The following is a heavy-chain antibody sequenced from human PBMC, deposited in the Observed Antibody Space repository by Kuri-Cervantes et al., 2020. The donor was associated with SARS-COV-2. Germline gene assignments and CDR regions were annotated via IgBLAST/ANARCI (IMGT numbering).Heavy chain of an antibody. CDR3: ARVSRSGYLDY. CDR2: ISSNGDST. CDR1: GFTFSNYA. Sequence: GESLKISCAASGFTFSNYAMYWVRQAPGKGLEYVSAISSNGDSTYDADSVKGRFTMSRDNSKNTLYLQMGSLRAEDMAVYYCARVSRSGYLDYWGQGTLVTVSS. J-gene: IGHJ4*02. D-gene: IGHD3-3*01. V-gene: IGHV3-64*02.